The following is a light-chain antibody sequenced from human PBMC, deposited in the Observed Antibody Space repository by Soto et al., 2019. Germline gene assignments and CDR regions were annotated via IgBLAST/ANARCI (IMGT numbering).Light chain of an antibody. CDR1: QTVSSNY. Sequence: EILLTQDPDTLRRSPRERATLSCRASQTVSSNYLAWCQQGPGQAPRLLISGASTRAAGIPYRFSGSGSGTAFTLTIMRPEPDASAVYFYHHNSGPPTTFGQGTRLEIK. J-gene: IGKJ5*01. V-gene: IGKV3-20*01. CDR2: GAS. CDR3: HHNSGPPTT.